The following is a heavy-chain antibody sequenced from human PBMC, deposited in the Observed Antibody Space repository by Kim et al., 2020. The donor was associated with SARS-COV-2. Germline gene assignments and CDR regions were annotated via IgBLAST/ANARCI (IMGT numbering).Heavy chain of an antibody. J-gene: IGHJ5*02. V-gene: IGHV5-51*01. CDR3: ARRAILTGNWFDP. Sequence: SPSVQGQVTISADKSISTAYLQWSSLKASDTAMYYCARRAILTGNWFDPWGQGTLVTVSS. D-gene: IGHD3-9*01.